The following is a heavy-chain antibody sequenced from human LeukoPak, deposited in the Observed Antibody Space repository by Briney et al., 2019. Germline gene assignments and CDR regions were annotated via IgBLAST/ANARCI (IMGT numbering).Heavy chain of an antibody. D-gene: IGHD3-10*01. V-gene: IGHV4-4*07. Sequence: SETLSLTCTVSGGSISSYYWSWIRQPAGKGLEWIGRIYTSGSTNYNPSLKSRVTMSVDTSKNQFSLKLSSVTAADTAVYYCARERRYGSGSYYSVYWGQGTLVTVSS. CDR2: IYTSGST. J-gene: IGHJ4*02. CDR1: GGSISSYY. CDR3: ARERRYGSGSYYSVY.